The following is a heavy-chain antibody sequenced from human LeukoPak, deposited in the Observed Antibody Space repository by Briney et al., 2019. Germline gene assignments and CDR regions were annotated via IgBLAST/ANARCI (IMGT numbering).Heavy chain of an antibody. D-gene: IGHD3-22*01. CDR1: GHTLAELS. CDR2: FDPEKEET. Sequence: ASVKVSCKVTGHTLAELSMHWVRQAPGKGLEWMGGFDPEKEETIYAQKFQGRITMAEDTSTDTAYMELSSLRSDDTAVYYCATDHDYYDKSNYYHDAFDIWGQETVVTVSS. J-gene: IGHJ3*02. CDR3: ATDHDYYDKSNYYHDAFDI. V-gene: IGHV1-24*01.